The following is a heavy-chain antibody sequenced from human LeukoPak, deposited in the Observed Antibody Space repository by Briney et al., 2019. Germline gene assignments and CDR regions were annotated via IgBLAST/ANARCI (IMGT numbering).Heavy chain of an antibody. J-gene: IGHJ4*02. CDR1: GFTFSSYE. CDR3: ARESSSSGWFNYFDS. CDR2: ISSSGSTI. V-gene: IGHV3-48*03. D-gene: IGHD6-19*01. Sequence: PGGSLRLSCAASGFTFSSYEMNWVRQAPGKGLEWVSYISSSGSTIYYADSVKGRFTISRDNAKNSLYLQMNSLRAEDTAVYYCARESSSSGWFNYFDSWGQGTLVTVSS.